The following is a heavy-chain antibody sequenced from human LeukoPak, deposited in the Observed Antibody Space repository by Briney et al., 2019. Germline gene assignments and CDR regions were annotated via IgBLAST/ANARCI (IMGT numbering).Heavy chain of an antibody. J-gene: IGHJ4*02. CDR2: ISWNSGSI. CDR1: GFAFSTYA. D-gene: IGHD3-22*01. Sequence: PGGSLRLSCAASGFAFSTYAMHWVRQAPGKGLEWVSGISWNSGSIGYADSVKGRFTISRDSAKNSLYLQMSSLRAEDTALYYCAKEGDHSSGYPDYWGQGTLVTVSS. CDR3: AKEGDHSSGYPDY. V-gene: IGHV3-9*01.